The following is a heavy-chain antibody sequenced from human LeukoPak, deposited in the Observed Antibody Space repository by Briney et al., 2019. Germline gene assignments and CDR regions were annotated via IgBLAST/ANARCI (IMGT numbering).Heavy chain of an antibody. CDR3: TRGYPIFDY. D-gene: IGHD3-16*02. Sequence: GRSLRLSCAASGFTFSRYWMHWVRQAPGKWLVLVSRINTDGSSTSYADSVKGRFTISRDNAKNTLYQQMNSLRVEDTAVYNCTRGYPIFDYWGQGTLVTVSS. CDR2: INTDGSST. V-gene: IGHV3-74*01. J-gene: IGHJ4*02. CDR1: GFTFSRYW.